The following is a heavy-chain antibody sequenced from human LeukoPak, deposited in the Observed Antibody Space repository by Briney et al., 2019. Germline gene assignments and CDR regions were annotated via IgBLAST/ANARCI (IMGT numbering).Heavy chain of an antibody. CDR2: IKQDGSEK. D-gene: IGHD6-13*01. Sequence: GGPLRLSCAASGFTFSSYWMSWVRQAPGKGLEWVANIKQDGSEKYYVDSVKGRFTISRDNAKNSLYLQMNSLRAEDTAVYYCARAGDSSSWYPGYYYMDVWGKGTTLTVSS. J-gene: IGHJ6*03. CDR3: ARAGDSSSWYPGYYYMDV. CDR1: GFTFSSYW. V-gene: IGHV3-7*01.